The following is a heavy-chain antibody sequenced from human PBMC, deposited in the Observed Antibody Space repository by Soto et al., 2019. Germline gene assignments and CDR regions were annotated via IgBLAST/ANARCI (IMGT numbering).Heavy chain of an antibody. D-gene: IGHD3-22*01. CDR3: ARDTYYYDSSGYPPPFDY. J-gene: IGHJ4*02. CDR1: GFTFSSYG. CDR2: IWYDGSNK. Sequence: GGSLRLSCAASGFTFSSYGMHCVRQAPGKGLEWVAVIWYDGSNKYYADSVKGRFTISRDNSKNTLYLQMNSLRAEETAVYYCARDTYYYDSSGYPPPFDYWGQGTMVTVSS. V-gene: IGHV3-33*01.